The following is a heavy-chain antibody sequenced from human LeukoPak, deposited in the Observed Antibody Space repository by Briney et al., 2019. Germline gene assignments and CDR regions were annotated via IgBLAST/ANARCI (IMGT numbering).Heavy chain of an antibody. V-gene: IGHV1-69*10. Sequence: SVKLSCKTSGGTLSSHAISWVRQAPGQGLEPMCWIITSLGVANYAQKFQGRVTLTAGKSTSKASMELSSLRSEDTAVYYCATCIGGSCYSRDWFDPWGQGTLVTVSS. CDR1: GGTLSSHA. CDR2: IITSLGVA. J-gene: IGHJ5*02. D-gene: IGHD2-15*01. CDR3: ATCIGGSCYSRDWFDP.